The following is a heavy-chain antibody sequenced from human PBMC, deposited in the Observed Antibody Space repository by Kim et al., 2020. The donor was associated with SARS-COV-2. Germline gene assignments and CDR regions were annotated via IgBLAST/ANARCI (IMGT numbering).Heavy chain of an antibody. CDR3: ATSTSYSGYWYYVDY. Sequence: VKVSCKASGGTFSSYAISWVRQAPGQGLAWMGGIIPIFGTANYAQKFQGRVTITADKSTSTAYMEPSSLRSEDTAVYYCATSTSYSGYWYYVDYWGQGTLVTVSS. D-gene: IGHD5-12*01. J-gene: IGHJ4*02. CDR1: GGTFSSYA. V-gene: IGHV1-69*06. CDR2: IIPIFGTA.